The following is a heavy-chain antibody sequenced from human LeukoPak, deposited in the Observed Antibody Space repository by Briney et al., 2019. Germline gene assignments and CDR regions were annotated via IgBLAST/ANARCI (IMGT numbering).Heavy chain of an antibody. CDR3: ARVDDVVVVAAIDY. CDR1: GGSFNDYY. CDR2: INHSGST. J-gene: IGHJ4*02. Sequence: SETLSLTCAVYGGSFNDYYWSWIRQPPGKGLEWIGEINHSGSTNYNPSLKSRVTISVDTSKNQVSLGLSSVTAADTAVYYCARVDDVVVVAAIDYWGQGTLVTVSS. V-gene: IGHV4-34*01. D-gene: IGHD2-15*01.